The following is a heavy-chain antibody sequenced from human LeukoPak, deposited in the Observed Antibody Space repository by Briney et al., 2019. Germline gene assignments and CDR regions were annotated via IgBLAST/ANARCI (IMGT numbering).Heavy chain of an antibody. CDR2: IWYDGSNK. CDR3: AKDWNGPPKLTTNGY. D-gene: IGHD4/OR15-4a*01. J-gene: IGHJ4*02. V-gene: IGHV3-30*02. Sequence: GGSLRLSCAASGFTFSSYGMHWVRQAPGKGLEWVAVIWYDGSNKYYADSVKGRFTISRDNSKNTLYLQMNSLRAEDTAVYYCAKDWNGPPKLTTNGYWGQGTLVTVSS. CDR1: GFTFSSYG.